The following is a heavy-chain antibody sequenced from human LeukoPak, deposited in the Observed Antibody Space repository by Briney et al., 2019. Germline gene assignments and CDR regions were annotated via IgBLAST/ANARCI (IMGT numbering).Heavy chain of an antibody. CDR2: IYHSGST. CDR1: GYSISSGYY. CDR3: ARSKYYYDSSGYYYAYFDY. V-gene: IGHV4-38-2*01. D-gene: IGHD3-22*01. J-gene: IGHJ4*02. Sequence: PSETLSLTCAVSGYSISSGYYWGWIQQPPGKGLEWIGSIYHSGSTYYNPSLKSRVTISVDTSKNQFSLKLSSVTAADTAVYYCARSKYYYDSSGYYYAYFDYWGQGTLVTVSS.